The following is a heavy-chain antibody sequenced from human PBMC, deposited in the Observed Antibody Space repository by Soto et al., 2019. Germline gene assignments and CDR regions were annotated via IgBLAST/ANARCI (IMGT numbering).Heavy chain of an antibody. D-gene: IGHD5-12*01. V-gene: IGHV4-30-4*01. CDR3: ARENSGYDPTGSFDH. CDR2: IYHDGST. J-gene: IGHJ4*02. CDR1: GDSMSSSFFY. Sequence: SETLSLTCTVSGDSMSSSFFYWSWIRQPPGKGLEWMGYIYHDGSTYYSPSLKSRLTMSVDTSKNQFSLELNSVTAADTAVYFCARENSGYDPTGSFDHWGPGTLVTVSS.